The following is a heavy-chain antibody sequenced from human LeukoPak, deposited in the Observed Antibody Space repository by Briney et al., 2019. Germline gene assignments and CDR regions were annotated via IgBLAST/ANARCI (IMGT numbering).Heavy chain of an antibody. CDR2: IYPGDSDT. Sequence: GESLKISCKGSGYSFTSYRIGWVRQMPGKGLEWMGIIYPGDSDTRYSPSFQGQVTISADKSISTAYLQWSSLKASDTAMYYCARHSCSSTSCYYGGDWFDPWGQGTLVTVSS. V-gene: IGHV5-51*01. CDR3: ARHSCSSTSCYYGGDWFDP. CDR1: GYSFTSYR. J-gene: IGHJ5*02. D-gene: IGHD2-2*01.